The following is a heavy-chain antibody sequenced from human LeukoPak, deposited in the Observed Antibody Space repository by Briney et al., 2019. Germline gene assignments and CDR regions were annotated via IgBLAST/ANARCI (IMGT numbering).Heavy chain of an antibody. CDR3: AKSGIAVVTDY. CDR2: ISGSGGST. Sequence: GESLRLSCAASGFTFSSYAMSWVRQAPGKGLEWVSAISGSGGSTYYADSVKGRFTISRDNSKNTLNLQMNSLRAEDTAVYYCAKSGIAVVTDYWGQGTLVTVSS. J-gene: IGHJ4*02. D-gene: IGHD6-19*01. CDR1: GFTFSSYA. V-gene: IGHV3-23*01.